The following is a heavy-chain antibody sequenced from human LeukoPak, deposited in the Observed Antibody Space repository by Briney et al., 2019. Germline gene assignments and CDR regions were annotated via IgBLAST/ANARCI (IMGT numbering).Heavy chain of an antibody. CDR3: AHLMVRGDFYYYYGMDV. CDR2: INHSGST. D-gene: IGHD3-10*01. Sequence: PSETLSLTCAVYGGSFSGYYWSWIRQPPGKGLEWIGEINHSGSTNYNPSLKSRVTISVDTSKNQFSLKLSSVTAADTAVYYCAHLMVRGDFYYYYGMDVWGQGTTVTVSS. CDR1: GGSFSGYY. J-gene: IGHJ6*02. V-gene: IGHV4-34*01.